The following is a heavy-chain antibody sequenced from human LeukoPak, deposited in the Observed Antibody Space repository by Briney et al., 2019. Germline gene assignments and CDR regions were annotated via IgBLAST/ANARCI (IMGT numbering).Heavy chain of an antibody. CDR2: IKEDGRQK. CDR3: ARDIGSSSGVIDY. CDR1: GFTFSNFW. Sequence: GGSLRLSCSASGFTFSNFWMTWVRQAPGKGLEWVANIKEDGRQKYYVDSVKGRFTISRDNGKNSLYLQMNSLRAEDTALYYCARDIGSSSGVIDYWGQGTLVTVSS. D-gene: IGHD2-8*01. J-gene: IGHJ4*02. V-gene: IGHV3-7*05.